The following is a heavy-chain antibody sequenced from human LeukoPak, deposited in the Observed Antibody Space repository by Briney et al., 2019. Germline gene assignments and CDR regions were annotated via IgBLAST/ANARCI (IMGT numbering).Heavy chain of an antibody. J-gene: IGHJ5*02. CDR2: ISAYIGNT. V-gene: IGHV1-18*01. CDR3: ARDGGGIVPAALDP. CDR1: GYTFTSYG. D-gene: IGHD2-2*01. Sequence: GASVKVSCKASGYTFTSYGISWVRQAPGQGLEWMGWISAYIGNTNYAQKLQGRVTMTTDTSTSTAYMELRSLRSDDTAVYYCARDGGGIVPAALDPWGQGTLVTVSS.